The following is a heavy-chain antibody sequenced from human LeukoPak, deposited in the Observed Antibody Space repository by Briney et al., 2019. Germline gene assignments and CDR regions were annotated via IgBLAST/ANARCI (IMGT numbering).Heavy chain of an antibody. CDR3: ARKAPYYSDGSGPLGTYYFDY. V-gene: IGHV4-39*07. D-gene: IGHD3-22*01. CDR2: IYYSGTT. Sequence: SETLSLTCTASGGSISSSSYYWGWIRQPPGKGLEWIGSIYYSGTTYYNPSLKSRVTISVDTSKNQFSLKVSSVTAADTAVYYCARKAPYYSDGSGPLGTYYFDYWGQGTLVTVSS. J-gene: IGHJ4*02. CDR1: GGSISSSSYY.